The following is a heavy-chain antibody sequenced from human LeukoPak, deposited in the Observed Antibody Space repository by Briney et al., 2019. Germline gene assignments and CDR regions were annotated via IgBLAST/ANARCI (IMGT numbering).Heavy chain of an antibody. CDR1: GFTFNTYG. Sequence: PGGSLRLSCAGSGFTFNTYGLHWVRQTPGKGLEWLAAISDDGSNKYYADSVKGRFTISRDNSKSALYLQLSSLRTDDTAVYYCHVVGSAQKPDSWGQGTLVTVSS. CDR2: ISDDGSNK. CDR3: HVVGSAQKPDS. V-gene: IGHV3-30*03. J-gene: IGHJ4*02. D-gene: IGHD1-26*01.